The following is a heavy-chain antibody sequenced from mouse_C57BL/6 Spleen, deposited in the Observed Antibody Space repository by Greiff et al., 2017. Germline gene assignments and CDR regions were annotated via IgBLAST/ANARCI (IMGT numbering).Heavy chain of an antibody. Sequence: QVQLQQPGAELVKPGASVKFSCKASGSTFTSYWMHWLKPRPGQGLEWIGLIHPNSGSTNYNETFKSKATLTVDKSSSTASMQLSSLTSEDSAVYYCARFYGAMDYWGQGTSVTVSS. CDR2: IHPNSGST. V-gene: IGHV1-64*01. D-gene: IGHD1-2*01. CDR1: GSTFTSYW. J-gene: IGHJ4*01. CDR3: ARFYGAMDY.